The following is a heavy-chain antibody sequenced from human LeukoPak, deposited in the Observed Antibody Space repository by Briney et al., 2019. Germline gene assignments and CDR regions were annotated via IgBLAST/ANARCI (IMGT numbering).Heavy chain of an antibody. CDR1: GFTFSSYE. Sequence: QTGGSLRLSCAASGFTFSSYEMNWVRQAPGKGLEWVSYISSSGSTIYYADSVKGRFTISRDNAKNSLYLQMNSLRAEDTAVYYCARGEITMNYWGQGTLVTVSS. CDR3: ARGEITMNY. J-gene: IGHJ4*02. D-gene: IGHD3-3*01. CDR2: ISSSGSTI. V-gene: IGHV3-48*03.